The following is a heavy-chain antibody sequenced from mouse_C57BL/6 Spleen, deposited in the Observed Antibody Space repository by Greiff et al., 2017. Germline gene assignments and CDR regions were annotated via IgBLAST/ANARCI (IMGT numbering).Heavy chain of an antibody. CDR3: AKPYYYGSIYAMDY. D-gene: IGHD1-1*01. Sequence: VQLVESGPGLVAPSQSLSITCTVSGFSLTSYGVSWVRQPPGKGLAWLGVLWGDGSTNYHSALISRLSLSKDNSKSQVFLKLNSLQTDDTATYYCAKPYYYGSIYAMDYWGQGTSVTVSS. CDR2: LWGDGST. CDR1: GFSLTSYG. J-gene: IGHJ4*01. V-gene: IGHV2-3*01.